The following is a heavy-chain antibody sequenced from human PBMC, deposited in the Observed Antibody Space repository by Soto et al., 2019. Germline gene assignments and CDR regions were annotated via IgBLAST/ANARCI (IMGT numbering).Heavy chain of an antibody. J-gene: IGHJ6*02. CDR3: ARGRSGDDYYYYYGMDV. D-gene: IGHD5-12*01. Sequence: QVQLVQSGAEVKKPGASVKVSCKASGYTFTSYDINWVRQATGQGLEWMGWMNPNSGNTGYAQKFQGRVTMTRNTSISTDYMELSSLRSEDTAVYYCARGRSGDDYYYYYGMDVWGQGTTVTVSS. CDR2: MNPNSGNT. V-gene: IGHV1-8*01. CDR1: GYTFTSYD.